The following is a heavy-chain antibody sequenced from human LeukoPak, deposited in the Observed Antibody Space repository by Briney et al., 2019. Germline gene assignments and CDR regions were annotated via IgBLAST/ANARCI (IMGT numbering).Heavy chain of an antibody. CDR2: IKEDGSET. V-gene: IGHV3-7*03. CDR3: ARDPYVSNFDY. Sequence: GGSLRLSCAASGFTFSNYWMSWVRQAPGKGPEWMGNIKEDGSETYYVDSVKGRITISRDNAQNSLYLHMHSLRVEDTAVYYCARDPYVSNFDYWGQGTLVTVSS. J-gene: IGHJ4*02. D-gene: IGHD3-10*02. CDR1: GFTFSNYW.